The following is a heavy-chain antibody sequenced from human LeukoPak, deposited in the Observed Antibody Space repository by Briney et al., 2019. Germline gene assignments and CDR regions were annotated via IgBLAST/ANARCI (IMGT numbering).Heavy chain of an antibody. CDR2: IYYSGST. D-gene: IGHD3-22*01. CDR3: ARGNSYYDSSGYFPWESFQH. V-gene: IGHV4-39*07. J-gene: IGHJ1*01. Sequence: KSSETLSLTCTVSGGSISSSSYYWGWIRQPPGKGLEWIGSIYYSGSTYYNPSLKSRVTISVDTSENRFSLKLSSVTAADTALYYCARGNSYYDSSGYFPWESFQHWGQGTLVTVSS. CDR1: GGSISSSSYY.